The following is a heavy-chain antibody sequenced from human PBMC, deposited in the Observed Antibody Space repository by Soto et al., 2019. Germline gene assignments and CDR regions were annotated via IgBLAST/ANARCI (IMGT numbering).Heavy chain of an antibody. CDR2: IYYSGST. CDR3: ASSLGGATWGLDY. J-gene: IGHJ4*02. D-gene: IGHD1-26*01. CDR1: GGSISSGDYY. Sequence: SETLSLTCTVSGGSISSGDYYWSWIRQPPGKGLEWIGYIYYSGSTYYNPSLKSRVTISVDTSKNQFSLKLSSVTAADTAVYYCASSLGGATWGLDYWGQGTLVTVSS. V-gene: IGHV4-30-4*01.